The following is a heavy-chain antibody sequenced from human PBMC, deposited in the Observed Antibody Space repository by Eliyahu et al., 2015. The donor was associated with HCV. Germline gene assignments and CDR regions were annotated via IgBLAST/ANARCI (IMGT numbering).Heavy chain of an antibody. V-gene: IGHV1-69*02. CDR1: GGTFSSYT. CDR2: IIPILGIA. D-gene: IGHD1-7*01. CDR3: ARVLPNWNYVSDY. J-gene: IGHJ4*02. Sequence: QVQLVQSGAEVKKPGXSVKVSCKASGGTFSSYTISWVRXAPGQGLEWMGRIIPILGIANXAQKFQGRVTITADKSTSTAYMELSSLRSEDTAVYYCARVLPNWNYVSDYXGQGTLVTVSS.